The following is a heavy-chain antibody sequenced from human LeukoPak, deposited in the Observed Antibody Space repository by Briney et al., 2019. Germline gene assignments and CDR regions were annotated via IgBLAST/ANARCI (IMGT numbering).Heavy chain of an antibody. CDR3: ARDRGYDDPFDY. V-gene: IGHV4-4*07. D-gene: IGHD2-2*01. CDR1: GGSISRNY. CDR2: IYSSGST. J-gene: IGHJ4*02. Sequence: SETLSLTCTVSGGSISRNYWNWIRQPAGKGLEWIGRIYSSGSTNFNPSLESRVTMSVDTSKNHFSLKLSSVTAADTAIYYCARDRGYDDPFDYWGQGTLVTVSS.